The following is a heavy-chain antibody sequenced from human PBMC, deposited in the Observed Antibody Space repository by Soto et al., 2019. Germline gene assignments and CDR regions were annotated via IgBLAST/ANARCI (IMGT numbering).Heavy chain of an antibody. Sequence: QVQLVESGGGVVQPGRSLRLSCAASGFTFSSYGMHWVRQAPGKGLEWVAVISYDGSNKYYADSVKGRFTISRDNSKITLYLQMNSLRAEDTAVYYCVMEQLAQPSSSSWTSGFDYWGQGTLVTVSS. CDR3: VMEQLAQPSSSSWTSGFDY. D-gene: IGHD6-13*01. CDR2: ISYDGSNK. J-gene: IGHJ4*02. CDR1: GFTFSSYG. V-gene: IGHV3-30*03.